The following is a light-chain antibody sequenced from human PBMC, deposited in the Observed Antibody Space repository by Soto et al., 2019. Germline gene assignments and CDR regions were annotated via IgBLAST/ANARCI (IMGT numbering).Light chain of an antibody. CDR2: YDD. V-gene: IGLV1-36*01. J-gene: IGLJ1*01. Sequence: QSVLTQPPSVSEAPRQRVTLSCSGSSSNIGNNAVNWYQQLPGKAPKLLIYYDDLLPSGVSDRFSGSKSGTSASLAISGLQSWDEADYYVAAGDNSLNGYGFGTGTKVTVL. CDR1: SSNIGNNA. CDR3: AAGDNSLNGYG.